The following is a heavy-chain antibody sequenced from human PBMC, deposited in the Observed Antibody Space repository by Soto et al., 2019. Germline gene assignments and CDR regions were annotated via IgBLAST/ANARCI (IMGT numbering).Heavy chain of an antibody. CDR3: AKDPWRNYGSRSWFDP. Sequence: EVQLVESGGGLVQPGRSLRLSCAASGFTFDDYAMHWVRQAPGKGLQWVSSISWNSGNIGYADSVKGRFTISRDNAKNSLYLQMNSLKPEDTALYYCAKDPWRNYGSRSWFDPWGQGTLVTVSS. CDR2: ISWNSGNI. CDR1: GFTFDDYA. J-gene: IGHJ5*02. D-gene: IGHD3-10*01. V-gene: IGHV3-9*01.